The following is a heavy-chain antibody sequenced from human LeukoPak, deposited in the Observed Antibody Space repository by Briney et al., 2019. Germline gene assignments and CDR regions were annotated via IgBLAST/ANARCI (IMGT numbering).Heavy chain of an antibody. CDR3: ARDGVGGFDY. D-gene: IGHD1-26*01. CDR2: IYGGGST. J-gene: IGHJ4*02. V-gene: IGHV3-53*04. Sequence: SGGSLRLSCAASGFIVSSNYMSWVRQAPGKGLEWVSIIYGGGSTYYADSVMGRFTISRHNSKNTLYLQMNSLRPEDTAVYYCARDGVGGFDYWGQGTLVTVSS. CDR1: GFIVSSNY.